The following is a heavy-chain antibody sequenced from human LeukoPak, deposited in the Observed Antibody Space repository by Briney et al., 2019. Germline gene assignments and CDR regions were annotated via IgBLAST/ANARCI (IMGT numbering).Heavy chain of an antibody. Sequence: SETLSLTCAVYGGSFSGYYWSWIRQPPEKGLEWIGEINHSGSTNYNPSLKSRVTISVDTSKNQFSLKLSSVTAADTAVYYCARDHGTTPLDYWGQGTLVTVSS. D-gene: IGHD4-11*01. CDR2: INHSGST. CDR1: GGSFSGYY. CDR3: ARDHGTTPLDY. V-gene: IGHV4-34*01. J-gene: IGHJ4*02.